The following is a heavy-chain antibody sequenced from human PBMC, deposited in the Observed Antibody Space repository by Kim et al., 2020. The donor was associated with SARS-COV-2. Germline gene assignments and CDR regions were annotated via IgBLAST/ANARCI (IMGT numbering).Heavy chain of an antibody. CDR3: AREMVRSSFDY. V-gene: IGHV3-30-3*01. CDR2: ISYDGSNK. CDR1: GFTFSSYA. J-gene: IGHJ4*02. Sequence: GGSLRLSCAASGFTFSSYAMHWVRQAPGKGLEWVAVISYDGSNKYYADSVKGRFTISRDNSKNTLYLQMNSLRAEDTAVYYCAREMVRSSFDYWGQGSLV. D-gene: IGHD6-6*01.